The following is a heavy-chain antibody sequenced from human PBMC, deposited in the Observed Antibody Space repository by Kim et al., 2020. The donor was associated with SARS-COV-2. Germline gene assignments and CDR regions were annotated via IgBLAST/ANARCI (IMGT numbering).Heavy chain of an antibody. D-gene: IGHD3-22*01. CDR2: IIPIFGTA. CDR1: GGTFSSYA. CDR3: ALAPTMIVVVVGKYYYYGMDV. V-gene: IGHV1-69*13. J-gene: IGHJ6*02. Sequence: SVKVSCKASGGTFSSYAISWVRQAPGQGLEWMGGIIPIFGTANYAQKFQGRVTITADESTSTAYMELSSLRSEDTAVYYCALAPTMIVVVVGKYYYYGMDVWGQGTTVTVSS.